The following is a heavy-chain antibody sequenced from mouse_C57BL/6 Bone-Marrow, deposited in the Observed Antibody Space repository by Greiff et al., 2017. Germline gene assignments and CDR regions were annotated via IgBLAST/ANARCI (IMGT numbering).Heavy chain of an antibody. CDR3: TTLSVFDY. V-gene: IGHV14-4*01. CDR1: GFNIKDDY. CDR2: IDPENGDT. Sequence: EVQLQESGAELVRPGASVKLSCTASGFNIKDDYMHWVKQRPEQGLEWIGWIDPENGDTAYASKFQGKATITADTSSNTAYLQLSSLTSEDTAVYYCTTLSVFDYWGQGTTLTVSS. J-gene: IGHJ2*01.